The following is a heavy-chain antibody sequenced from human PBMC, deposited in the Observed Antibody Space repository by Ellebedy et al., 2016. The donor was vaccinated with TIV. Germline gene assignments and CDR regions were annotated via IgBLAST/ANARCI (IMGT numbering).Heavy chain of an antibody. CDR1: GFTFSSYG. V-gene: IGHV3-33*01. J-gene: IGHJ4*02. D-gene: IGHD3-10*01. CDR2: MWYDGSHK. CDR3: AREYEEFYFDY. Sequence: GGSLRLSCAASGFTFSSYGMYWVRQAPGKGLEWVAYMWYDGSHKNYADSVKGRFTISRDNSKNTLYLQMNSLRVEDTAVYYCAREYEEFYFDYWGQGTPVTVSS.